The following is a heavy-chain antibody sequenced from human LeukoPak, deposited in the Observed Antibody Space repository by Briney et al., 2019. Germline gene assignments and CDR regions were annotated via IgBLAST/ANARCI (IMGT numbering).Heavy chain of an antibody. Sequence: PSETLSLTCTVSGGSISSYYWSWIRQPPGKGLEWIGYIYYSGSANYDPSLKSRVTILVDTSKNQFSLRLSSVTAADTAVYYCARSYYYDGSGYYPFDYWGQGTLVTVSS. CDR3: ARSYYYDGSGYYPFDY. D-gene: IGHD3-22*01. J-gene: IGHJ4*02. CDR2: IYYSGSA. V-gene: IGHV4-59*08. CDR1: GGSISSYY.